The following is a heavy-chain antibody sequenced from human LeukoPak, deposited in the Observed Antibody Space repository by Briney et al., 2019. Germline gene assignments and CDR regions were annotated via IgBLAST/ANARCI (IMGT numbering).Heavy chain of an antibody. Sequence: GGSLRLSCAASGFTFSSYSMNWVRQAPGKGLEWVSSISSSSSYIYYADSVKGRFTISRDNAKNSLYLQMNSLRAEDTAVYYCARGKDCTNGVRPGKIDAFDIWGQGTMVTVSS. V-gene: IGHV3-21*01. CDR1: GFTFSSYS. CDR3: ARGKDCTNGVRPGKIDAFDI. CDR2: ISSSSSYI. D-gene: IGHD2-8*01. J-gene: IGHJ3*02.